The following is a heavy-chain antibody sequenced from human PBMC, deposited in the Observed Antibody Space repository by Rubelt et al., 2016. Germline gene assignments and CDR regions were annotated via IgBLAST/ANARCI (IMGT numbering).Heavy chain of an antibody. V-gene: IGHV4-39*07. CDR3: ARALEMTTTRVIAFDI. Sequence: QLQLQESGPGLVMPSETLSLTCSVSGGSISSSGYYWGWISQPPGKGLEWIGSIYYSGSAFYNPSLKSRGNISVDTSKNQFSLKLRSVTAADTAEYYCARALEMTTTRVIAFDIWGQGTMVTVSS. CDR1: GGSISSSGYY. J-gene: IGHJ3*02. D-gene: IGHD4-17*01. CDR2: IYYSGSA.